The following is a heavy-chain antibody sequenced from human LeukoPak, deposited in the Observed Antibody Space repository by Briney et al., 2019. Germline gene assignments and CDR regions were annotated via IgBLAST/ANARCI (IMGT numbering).Heavy chain of an antibody. CDR1: GASISSGVYY. J-gene: IGHJ2*01. CDR2: FYYSEST. CDR3: ARDQGKGYFDL. V-gene: IGHV4-31*03. Sequence: SETLSLTCTVSGASISSGVYYWSWIRQHPGRGLEWIGYFYYSESTKYNPSLKTRVIILVYTSKNQFSLKLSSVTAADTAVYYCARDQGKGYFDLWGRGTLVTVSS.